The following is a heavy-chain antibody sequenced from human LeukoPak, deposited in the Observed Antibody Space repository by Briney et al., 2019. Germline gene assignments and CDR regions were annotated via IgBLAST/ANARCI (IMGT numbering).Heavy chain of an antibody. CDR3: ARGYCSSTSCYGYCQH. CDR1: GYTFTGYY. V-gene: IGHV1-2*02. J-gene: IGHJ1*01. Sequence: GASVKVSCEASGYTFTGYYMHWVRQAPGQGLEWMGWINPNSGGTNYAQKFQGRVTMTRDTSISTAYMELSRLRSEDTAVYYCARGYCSSTSCYGYCQHWGQGTLVTVSS. CDR2: INPNSGGT. D-gene: IGHD2-2*01.